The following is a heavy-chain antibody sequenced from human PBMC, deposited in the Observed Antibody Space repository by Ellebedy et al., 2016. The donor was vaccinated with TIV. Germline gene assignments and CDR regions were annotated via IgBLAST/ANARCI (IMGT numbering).Heavy chain of an antibody. Sequence: ASVKVSCKASGYTFTSYYMHWVRQAPGQALEWMGIVNPGGSSTGYAQRFQGRVTMTSDTSTSTVYMELSSLRSEDTAVYYCARGDDFLTGYRPYYFDFWGLGTLVTVSS. V-gene: IGHV1-46*01. CDR2: VNPGGSST. D-gene: IGHD3-9*01. CDR1: GYTFTSYY. CDR3: ARGDDFLTGYRPYYFDF. J-gene: IGHJ4*02.